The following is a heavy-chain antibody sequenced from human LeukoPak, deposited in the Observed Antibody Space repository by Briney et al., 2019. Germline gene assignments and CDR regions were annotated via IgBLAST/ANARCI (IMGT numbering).Heavy chain of an antibody. Sequence: SETLSLTCTVSGGSISTYSWSWIRQPPGKRLEWSGLIYDGGSTYYIPSLKSRVSISLDMSKNHVSLKLNSVTSPDTAVYYCVRVGPRRESYNFDYRGQGTLVTVSS. J-gene: IGHJ4*02. CDR2: IYDGGST. D-gene: IGHD5-24*01. CDR1: GGSISTYS. CDR3: VRVGPRRESYNFDY. V-gene: IGHV4-59*01.